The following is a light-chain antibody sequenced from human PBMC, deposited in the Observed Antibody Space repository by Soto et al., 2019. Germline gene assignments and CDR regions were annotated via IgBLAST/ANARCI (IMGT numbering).Light chain of an antibody. CDR3: QQYGSSPPNT. V-gene: IGKV3-20*01. CDR2: GAS. J-gene: IGKJ2*01. CDR1: QSVSSSY. Sequence: EIVLTQSPGTLSLSPGERATLSCRASQSVSSSYLAWYQQKPGQAPRLLIYGASSRATGIPDRFSGSGSGTEFPLNIRRLEPEDFAVYYCQQYGSSPPNTFGQGTKLEIK.